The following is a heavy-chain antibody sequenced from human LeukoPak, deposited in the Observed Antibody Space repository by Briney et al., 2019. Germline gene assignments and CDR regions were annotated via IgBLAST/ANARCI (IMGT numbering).Heavy chain of an antibody. CDR3: ARQVSSGYYYY. CDR1: GGSISSGSYY. V-gene: IGHV4-61*02. Sequence: TSQTLSPTCTVSGGSISSGSYYWSWIRQPAGKGLEWIGRIYTSGSTNYNPSLKSRVTISVDTSKNQFSLKLSSVTAADTAVYYCARQVSSGYYYYWGQGTLVTVSS. D-gene: IGHD3-22*01. J-gene: IGHJ4*02. CDR2: IYTSGST.